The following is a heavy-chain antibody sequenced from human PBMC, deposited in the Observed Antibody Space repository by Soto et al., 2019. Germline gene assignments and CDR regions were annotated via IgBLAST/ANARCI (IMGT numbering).Heavy chain of an antibody. J-gene: IGHJ5*02. CDR3: TRHGPSWFDP. CDR2: IRSKANSYAT. V-gene: IGHV3-73*01. Sequence: EVQLVESGGGLVQPGGSLKLSCAASGFTFSDSAMHWVRQASGKGLEWVGRIRSKANSYATAYAASVKGRFTISRDDSKNTAYLQMNSLKTEDTAVYYCTRHGPSWFDPWGQGTLVTVSS. CDR1: GFTFSDSA.